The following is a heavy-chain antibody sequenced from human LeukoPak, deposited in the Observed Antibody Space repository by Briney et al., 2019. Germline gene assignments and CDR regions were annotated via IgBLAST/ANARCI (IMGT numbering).Heavy chain of an antibody. D-gene: IGHD3-22*01. V-gene: IGHV3-7*03. CDR1: GFSFSTYW. CDR2: IKPHGSEK. CDR3: AKDRSYYYDSSGYPSSLDY. Sequence: GGSLRLSCAASGFSFSTYWMSWVRQAPWRGLEWVANIKPHGSEKYYVDSVKGRFTISRDNAKNSLYLQMNSLRAEDTAVYYCAKDRSYYYDSSGYPSSLDYWGQGTLVTVSS. J-gene: IGHJ4*02.